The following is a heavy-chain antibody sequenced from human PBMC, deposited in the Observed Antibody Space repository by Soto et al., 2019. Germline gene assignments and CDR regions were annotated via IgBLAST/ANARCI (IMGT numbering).Heavy chain of an antibody. V-gene: IGHV1-69*05. CDR1: GGTFSSYA. CDR2: IIPIFGTA. D-gene: IGHD3-10*01. J-gene: IGHJ1*01. CDR3: ARAVVRGVFHHPTSVY. Sequence: QVQLVQSGAEVKKPGSSVKVSCKASGGTFSSYAISWVRQAPGQGLEWMGGIIPIFGTANYAQKFQGRVNGTXXEXTXRAYLELSSLRSEGPSLYYCARAVVRGVFHHPTSVYWGQGTLVTVSS.